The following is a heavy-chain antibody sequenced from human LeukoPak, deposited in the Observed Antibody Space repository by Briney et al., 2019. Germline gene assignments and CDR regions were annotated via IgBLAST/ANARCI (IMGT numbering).Heavy chain of an antibody. J-gene: IGHJ6*03. D-gene: IGHD2-2*01. CDR2: ISAYNGNT. Sequence: ASVKVSCKASGYTFTSYGISWVRQAPGQGLEWLGWISAYNGNTNYAQKLQGRVTMTTDTSTSTAYMELRSLRSDDTAVYYCARGIDPYCSSTSCRRWDYYYYYMDVWGKGTTVTVSS. CDR1: GYTFTSYG. V-gene: IGHV1-18*01. CDR3: ARGIDPYCSSTSCRRWDYYYYYMDV.